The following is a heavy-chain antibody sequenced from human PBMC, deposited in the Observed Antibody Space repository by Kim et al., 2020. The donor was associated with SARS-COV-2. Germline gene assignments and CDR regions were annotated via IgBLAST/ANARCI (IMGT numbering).Heavy chain of an antibody. Sequence: TTHYADSVRGRFTVSRDNAKSSLYLQMNSLRDEDTALYFCARRGVDAFDVWGQGTMVIVSS. V-gene: IGHV3-48*02. CDR3: ARRGVDAFDV. J-gene: IGHJ3*01. CDR2: TT.